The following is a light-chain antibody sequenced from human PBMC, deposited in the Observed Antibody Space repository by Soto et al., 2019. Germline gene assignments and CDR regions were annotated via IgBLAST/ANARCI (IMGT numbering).Light chain of an antibody. J-gene: IGKJ1*01. CDR2: AAS. V-gene: IGKV1-39*01. CDR3: QQAYNSPQT. Sequence: DIQVTQSPSSLSASVGDTVTITCRASQNIFDYVNWYQQRPGKVPRLLIYAASHLQSGVPSRFGGSGSGRDFTLTISTLRPEDFATYYCQQAYNSPQTFGQGTKVDIK. CDR1: QNIFDY.